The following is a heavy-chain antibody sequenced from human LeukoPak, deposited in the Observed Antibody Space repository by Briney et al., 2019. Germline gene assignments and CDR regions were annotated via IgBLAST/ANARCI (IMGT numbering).Heavy chain of an antibody. V-gene: IGHV1-18*01. CDR3: VRYRVTFGGIIPFNYGMDV. D-gene: IGHD3-16*01. CDR1: GYTFTDNG. J-gene: IGHJ6*02. CDR2: INAFSGLT. Sequence: GASVKVSCRTSGYTFTDNGISWVRQTAAQGLEWMGWINAFSGLTDNAPKFRDRVTLTTDSSTSTAYMELRSLRSDDTAVYYCVRYRVTFGGIIPFNYGMDVWGQGTTVTVSS.